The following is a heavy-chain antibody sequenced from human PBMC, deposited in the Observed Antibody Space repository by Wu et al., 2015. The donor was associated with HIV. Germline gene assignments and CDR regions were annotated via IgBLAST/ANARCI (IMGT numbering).Heavy chain of an antibody. CDR3: ARDRFYGSGSYVY. Sequence: QVQLVQSGAEVKKPGASVKVTCKASGDNFASYAISWVRQAPGQGLEWMGGIIPIFGTANYAQKFQGRVTISTDESTATVYMELSSLRFEDTAIYYCARDRFYGSGSYVYWGQGTLVTVSS. CDR2: IIPIFGTA. V-gene: IGHV1-69*01. J-gene: IGHJ4*02. D-gene: IGHD3-10*01. CDR1: GDNFASYA.